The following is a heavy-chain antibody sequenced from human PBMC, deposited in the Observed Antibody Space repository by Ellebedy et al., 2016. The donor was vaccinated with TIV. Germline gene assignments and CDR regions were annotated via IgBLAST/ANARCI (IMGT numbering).Heavy chain of an antibody. Sequence: PGGSLRLSCAASGFTVSSNYMSWVRQAPGKGLEWVSLIYSGGSTYYADSVKGRFTISRDNSKNTLYLQMNSLRAEDTAVYYCARVSIEYYYDSSGYFDYWGQGTLVTVSS. D-gene: IGHD3-22*01. CDR1: GFTVSSNY. V-gene: IGHV3-53*01. CDR3: ARVSIEYYYDSSGYFDY. CDR2: IYSGGST. J-gene: IGHJ4*02.